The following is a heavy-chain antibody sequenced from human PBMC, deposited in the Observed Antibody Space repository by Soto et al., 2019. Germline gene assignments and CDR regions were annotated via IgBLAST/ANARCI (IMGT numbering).Heavy chain of an antibody. J-gene: IGHJ4*02. CDR2: IGSNSTNI. CDR3: ARDQWLVDFDY. CDR1: GFIFSAYT. D-gene: IGHD6-19*01. V-gene: IGHV3-21*01. Sequence: PGGSLRLSGASSGFIFSAYTMNWVRQAPGKGLEWVSSIGSNSTNIYYADSVKGRFTISRDNAKNSLYLQMNSLRAEYTAVYYCARDQWLVDFDYWGQGTLVTVSS.